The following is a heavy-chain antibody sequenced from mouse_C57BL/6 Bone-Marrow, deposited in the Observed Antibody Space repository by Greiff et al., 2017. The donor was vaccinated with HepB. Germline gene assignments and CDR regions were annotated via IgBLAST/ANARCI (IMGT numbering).Heavy chain of an antibody. CDR1: GYTFTDYY. CDR3: ARCWLPPDY. D-gene: IGHD2-2*01. J-gene: IGHJ2*01. CDR2: INPYNGGT. V-gene: IGHV1-19*01. Sequence: EVQVVESGPVLVKPGASVKMSCKASGYTFTDYYMNWVKQSHGKSLEWIGVINPYNGGTSYNQKFKGKATLTVDKSSSTAYMELNSLTSEDSAVYYCARCWLPPDYWGQGTTLTVSS.